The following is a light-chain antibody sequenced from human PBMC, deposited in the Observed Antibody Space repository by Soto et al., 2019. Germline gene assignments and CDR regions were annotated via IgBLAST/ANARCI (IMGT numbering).Light chain of an antibody. V-gene: IGLV2-14*01. J-gene: IGLJ2*01. CDR2: DVS. CDR3: SSYTTSTTQV. CDR1: SRDVGAYNY. Sequence: QSVLTQPASVSGSPGQSITISCTGTSRDVGAYNYVSWYQQHPGKAPKVMMYDVSIRPSGVSNRFSGSKSDNTASLTISGLQAEDEADYYCSSYTTSTTQVFGGGTQLTVL.